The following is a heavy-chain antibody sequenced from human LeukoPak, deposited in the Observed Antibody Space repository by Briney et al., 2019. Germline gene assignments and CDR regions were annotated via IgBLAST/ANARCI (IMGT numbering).Heavy chain of an antibody. CDR3: ARITSGAFDI. Sequence: GGSLRLSCAASGFTFSNSWMSWVRQAPVKGLEWVANIKQDGSEKYYLDSVKGRFTISRDNAANSLDLQMNSLRAEDTAVYYCARITSGAFDIWGQGTMVTVSS. V-gene: IGHV3-7*05. J-gene: IGHJ3*02. CDR1: GFTFSNSW. CDR2: IKQDGSEK. D-gene: IGHD1-26*01.